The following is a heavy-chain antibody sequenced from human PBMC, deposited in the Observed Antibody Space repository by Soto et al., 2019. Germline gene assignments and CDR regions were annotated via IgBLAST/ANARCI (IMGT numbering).Heavy chain of an antibody. CDR1: GYAFTSYG. J-gene: IGHJ3*02. D-gene: IGHD6-19*01. CDR3: ARVFRSGWYSI. V-gene: IGHV1-18*04. Sequence: ASVKVSCKASGYAFTSYGISWVRQAPGQGLEWMGWISAYNGNTNYAQKLQGRVTMTTDTSTSTDYMELRSLRSDDTAVYYCARVFRSGWYSIWGQGTMVTVSS. CDR2: ISAYNGNT.